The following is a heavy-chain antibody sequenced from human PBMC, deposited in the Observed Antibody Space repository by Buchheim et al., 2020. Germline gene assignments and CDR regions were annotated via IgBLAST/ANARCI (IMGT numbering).Heavy chain of an antibody. CDR2: INHSGST. V-gene: IGHV4-34*01. D-gene: IGHD3-10*01. J-gene: IGHJ5*02. CDR3: ARAKGGDRGVTPSSWFDP. Sequence: QVQLQQWGAGLLKPSETLSLTCAVYGGSFSGYYWSWIRQPPGKGLEWIGEINHSGSTNYNPSLKSRVTISVDTSTNQFSLKLSSVTAADTAVYYCARAKGGDRGVTPSSWFDPWGQGTL. CDR1: GGSFSGYY.